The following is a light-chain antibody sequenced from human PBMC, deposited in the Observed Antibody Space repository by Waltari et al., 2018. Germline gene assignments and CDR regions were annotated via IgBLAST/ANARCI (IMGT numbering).Light chain of an antibody. J-gene: IGLJ3*02. CDR3: QSYDRSLSGWV. CDR2: GNT. Sequence: QSVLTQPPSVSGAPGQRVTISCTGSSSNIGAGYDVLWYQQLPGTAPKLLIYGNTNRPSGVPDRFSGSQSGTSPSLAITGLLAEDEGDYYCQSYDRSLSGWVFGGGTKLTVL. CDR1: SSNIGAGYD. V-gene: IGLV1-40*01.